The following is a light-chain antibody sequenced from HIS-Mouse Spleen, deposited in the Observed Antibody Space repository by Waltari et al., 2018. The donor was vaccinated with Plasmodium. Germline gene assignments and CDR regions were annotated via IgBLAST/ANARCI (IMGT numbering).Light chain of an antibody. CDR3: QQRSNWPRVLT. CDR2: DAS. V-gene: IGKV3-11*01. J-gene: IGKJ4*01. Sequence: EIVLTQSPATLSLSPGERATLSCRASQSVSSYLAWYQQKPGQAPRLLIYDASNRATGIPAGFSGSGSGTDFTLTISSLAPEDLAVYYCQQRSNWPRVLTFGGGTKVEIK. CDR1: QSVSSY.